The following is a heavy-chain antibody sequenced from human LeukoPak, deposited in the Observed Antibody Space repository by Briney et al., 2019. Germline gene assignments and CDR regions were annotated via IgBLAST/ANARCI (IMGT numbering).Heavy chain of an antibody. Sequence: GRSLRLSCAASGFTFSSYGMHWVRQAPGKGLEWEAVIWYDGSNKYYADSVKGRFTISRDNSKNTLYLQMNSLRAEDTAVYYCARDPILRFLEWTPYFDLWGRGTLVTVSS. CDR3: ARDPILRFLEWTPYFDL. V-gene: IGHV3-33*01. J-gene: IGHJ2*01. D-gene: IGHD3-3*01. CDR1: GFTFSSYG. CDR2: IWYDGSNK.